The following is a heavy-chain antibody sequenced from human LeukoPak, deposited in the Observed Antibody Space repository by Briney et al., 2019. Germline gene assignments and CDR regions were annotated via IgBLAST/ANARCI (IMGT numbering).Heavy chain of an antibody. D-gene: IGHD2-21*01. Sequence: GGSLRLSCAASGFTFANYGMHWVRQAPGKGLEWVAVISYDGSNKYYADSVKGRFTISRDNSKNTLYLQMNSLRAEDTAVYYCAKDIPADYWGQGTLVTVSS. J-gene: IGHJ4*02. CDR1: GFTFANYG. V-gene: IGHV3-30*18. CDR2: ISYDGSNK. CDR3: AKDIPADY.